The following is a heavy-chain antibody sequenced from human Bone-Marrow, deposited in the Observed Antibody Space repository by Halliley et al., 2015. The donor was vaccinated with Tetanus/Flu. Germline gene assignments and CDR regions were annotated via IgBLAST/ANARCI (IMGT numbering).Heavy chain of an antibody. CDR3: ARGYGLGSFFFGY. D-gene: IGHD3-16*01. CDR2: ISSSGTT. Sequence: TLSLTCSVSGGSIDSGGFYWSWIRQHPGKGLEWIGYISSSGTTYCSPSLKGPVTISVDASKNQFSLKVTSLTAADTAVYYCARGYGLGSFFFGYWGQGPLVTVSP. J-gene: IGHJ4*02. CDR1: GGSIDSGGFY. V-gene: IGHV4-31*01.